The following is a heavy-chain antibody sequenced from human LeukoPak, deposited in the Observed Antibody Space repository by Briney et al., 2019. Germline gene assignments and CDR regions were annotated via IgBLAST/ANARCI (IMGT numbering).Heavy chain of an antibody. CDR1: GGSFSGYY. V-gene: IGHV4-34*01. CDR2: INHSGST. D-gene: IGHD2-2*01. CDR3: ARALYHTFDY. Sequence: ASETLSLTCAVYGGSFSGYYWSWIRQPPGKGLEWIGEINHSGSTNYNPSLKSRVTISVDTSKNQFSLKLSSVTAADTAVHYCARALYHTFDYWGQGTLVTVSS. J-gene: IGHJ4*02.